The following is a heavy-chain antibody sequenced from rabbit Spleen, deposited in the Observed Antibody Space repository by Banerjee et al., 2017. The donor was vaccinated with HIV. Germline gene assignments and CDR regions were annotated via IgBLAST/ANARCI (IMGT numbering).Heavy chain of an antibody. Sequence: QSLEESGGGLVKPGGTLTLTCTASGFSFSSGYYMCWVRQAPGKGLEWIACIYAGSSGSTYYASWAKGRFTISKTSSTTVTLQMTRLTVADTATYFCALSGVGDINDLIWALWGPGTLVTVS. J-gene: IGHJ4*01. D-gene: IGHD2-1*01. V-gene: IGHV1S40*01. CDR3: ALSGVGDINDLIWAL. CDR2: IYAGSSGST. CDR1: GFSFSSGYY.